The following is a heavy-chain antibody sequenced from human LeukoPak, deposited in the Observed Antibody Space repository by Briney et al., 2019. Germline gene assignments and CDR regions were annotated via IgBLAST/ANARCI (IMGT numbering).Heavy chain of an antibody. J-gene: IGHJ3*02. D-gene: IGHD5-24*01. CDR2: IYYSGST. CDR3: ARGRDGYNRRRDAFDI. V-gene: IGHV4-59*08. Sequence: PSETLSLTCTVSGGSISSYYWSWIRQPPGKGLEWIGYIYYSGSTNYNPSLKSRVTISVDTSKNQFSLKLSSVTAADTAVYYCARGRDGYNRRRDAFDIWGQGTMVTVSS. CDR1: GGSISSYY.